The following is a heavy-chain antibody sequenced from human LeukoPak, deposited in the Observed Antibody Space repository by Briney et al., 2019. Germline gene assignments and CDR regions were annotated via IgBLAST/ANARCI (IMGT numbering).Heavy chain of an antibody. V-gene: IGHV4-34*01. Sequence: KPSETLSLTCAVYGGSFSGYYWSWIRQPPGKGLEWIGEINHSGSTNYNPYLKSRVTISVDTSKNQFSTKLSSVTAADTAVYYCAREGETRYCSSTSCARSWFDPWGQGTLVTVSS. CDR3: AREGETRYCSSTSCARSWFDP. CDR1: GGSFSGYY. CDR2: INHSGST. D-gene: IGHD2-2*01. J-gene: IGHJ5*02.